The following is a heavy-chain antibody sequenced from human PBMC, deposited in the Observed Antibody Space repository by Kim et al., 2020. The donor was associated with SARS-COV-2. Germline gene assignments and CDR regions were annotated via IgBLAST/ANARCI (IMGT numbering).Heavy chain of an antibody. J-gene: IGHJ4*02. CDR1: GFTLSDHY. V-gene: IGHV3-72*01. Sequence: GGSLRLSCAASGFTLSDHYMDWVRQAPGKGLEWVGRSRSKANKFTTQYAASVEGRFTISRDNSKNSLYLQMNSLRTEDTALYYCVRGHNSFDHWGQGTLVTVSS. CDR2: SRSKANKFTT. CDR3: VRGHNSFDH.